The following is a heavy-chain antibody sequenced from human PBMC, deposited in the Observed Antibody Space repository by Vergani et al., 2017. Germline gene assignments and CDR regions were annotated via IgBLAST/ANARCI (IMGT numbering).Heavy chain of an antibody. J-gene: IGHJ3*02. D-gene: IGHD3-3*01. CDR3: ARGEEDDFWSGGVDAFDI. Sequence: QVQLVQSGAEVKKPGSSVKVSCKASGGTFSSYAISWVRQAPGQGLEWMGGIIPIFGTANYVQKFQGRVTITADESTSTAYMELSRLRAEDTAVYYCARGEEDDFWSGGVDAFDIWGQGTMVTVS. V-gene: IGHV1-69*12. CDR2: IIPIFGTA. CDR1: GGTFSSYA.